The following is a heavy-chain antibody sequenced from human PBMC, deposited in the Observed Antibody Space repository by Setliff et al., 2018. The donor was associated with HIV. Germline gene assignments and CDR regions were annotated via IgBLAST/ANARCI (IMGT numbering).Heavy chain of an antibody. CDR2: IYYSGGT. CDR1: GGSISSGGYY. V-gene: IGHV4-31*03. Sequence: SETLSLTCTVSGGSISSGGYYWSWIRQHPGKGLEWIGYIYYSGGTYYNPSLKSRVTISVDTSKNQFSLKLSSVTAADTAVYYCARDPRSGYDSDTAMVTVYYYYMDVWGKGTTVTVSS. CDR3: ARDPRSGYDSDTAMVTVYYYYMDV. D-gene: IGHD5-18*01. J-gene: IGHJ6*03.